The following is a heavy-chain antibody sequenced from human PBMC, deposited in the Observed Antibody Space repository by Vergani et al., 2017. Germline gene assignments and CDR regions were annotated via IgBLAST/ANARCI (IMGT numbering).Heavy chain of an antibody. D-gene: IGHD6-19*01. V-gene: IGHV3-53*02. CDR1: GFTVSSNY. Sequence: EVQLVETGGGLIQPGGSLRLSCAASGFTVSSNYMSWVRQAPGKGLEWVSVIYSGGSTYYADSVKGRFTISRDNSKNTLYLQMNSLRAEDTAVYYCAKDSGSGWHPLYYFDYWGQGTLVTVSS. CDR2: IYSGGST. CDR3: AKDSGSGWHPLYYFDY. J-gene: IGHJ4*02.